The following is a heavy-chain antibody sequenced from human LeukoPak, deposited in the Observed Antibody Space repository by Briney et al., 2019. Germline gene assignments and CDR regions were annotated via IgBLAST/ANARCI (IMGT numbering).Heavy chain of an antibody. CDR1: GDNFTIYW. D-gene: IGHD5-24*01. CDR2: IYPGDSDT. V-gene: IGHV5-51*01. Sequence: KAGESLKISCKSSGDNFTIYWIGWVRQMPGKGLEWMGIIYPGDSDTRYSPSFQGQVTISADKSISTAYLQWSSLKASDTAMYYCVRLSAPMDWFDPWGQGTLVTVSS. CDR3: VRLSAPMDWFDP. J-gene: IGHJ5*02.